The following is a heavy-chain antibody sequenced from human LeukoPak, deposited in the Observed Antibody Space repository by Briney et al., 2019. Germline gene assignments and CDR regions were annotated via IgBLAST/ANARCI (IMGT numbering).Heavy chain of an antibody. V-gene: IGHV3-9*01. CDR3: AKDMPPAIVGATGAFDI. CDR2: ISWNSGSI. J-gene: IGHJ3*02. CDR1: GFTFDDYA. Sequence: GGSLRLSCAASGFTFDDYAMHWVRQAPGKGLEWVSGISWNSGSIGYADSVKGRFTISRDNAKNSLYLQMNSLRAEDTALYYCAKDMPPAIVGATGAFDIWGQGTMVTVSS. D-gene: IGHD1-26*01.